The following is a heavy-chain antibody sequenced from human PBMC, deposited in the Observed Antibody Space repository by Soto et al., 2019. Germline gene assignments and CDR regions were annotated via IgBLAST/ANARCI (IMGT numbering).Heavy chain of an antibody. Sequence: GASVKVSCKASGYTFTSYGINWVRQAPGQGLEWMGRISPHNGDTNYAQKFQGRVSMTTETVTSTAYMEVRGLRSDDTAVFYCARAVDPLXDIWRSAGEGHKTYFDSWGQGTLVTVSS. J-gene: IGHJ4*02. CDR2: ISPHNGDT. D-gene: IGHD3-9*01. CDR1: GYTFTSYG. CDR3: ARAVDPLXDIWRSAGEGHKTYFDS. V-gene: IGHV1-18*04.